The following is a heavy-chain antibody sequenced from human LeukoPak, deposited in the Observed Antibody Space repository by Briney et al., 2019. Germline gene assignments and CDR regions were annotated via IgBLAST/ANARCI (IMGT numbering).Heavy chain of an antibody. J-gene: IGHJ4*02. D-gene: IGHD6-13*01. V-gene: IGHV3-48*01. CDR2: ISSSRNTI. Sequence: GGSLRLSCAASGFNFRSYSMNWVRQAPGKGLEWLSYISSSRNTIYYADSVKGRFTISRDNAKNSLYLQMSSLRAEDTAVYYCARDLEAAYFDFWGQGTLVTVSS. CDR3: ARDLEAAYFDF. CDR1: GFNFRSYS.